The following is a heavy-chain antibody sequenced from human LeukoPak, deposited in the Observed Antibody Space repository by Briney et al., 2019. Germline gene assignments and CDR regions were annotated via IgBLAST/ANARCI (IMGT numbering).Heavy chain of an antibody. V-gene: IGHV1-8*01. J-gene: IGHJ4*02. D-gene: IGHD3-16*02. CDR3: ARSYPLRWYDYVWGSYRLPSNWFDY. CDR2: MNPNSGNT. Sequence: ASVNVSCKASGYTFTSYDINWVRQATGQGLEWMGWMNPNSGNTGYAQKFQGRVTMTRNTSISTAYMELSSLRSEDTAVYYCARSYPLRWYDYVWGSYRLPSNWFDYWGQGTLVTVSS. CDR1: GYTFTSYD.